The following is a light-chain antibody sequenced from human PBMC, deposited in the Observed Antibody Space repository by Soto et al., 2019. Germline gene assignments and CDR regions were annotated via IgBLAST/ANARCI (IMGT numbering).Light chain of an antibody. CDR3: RHYSSSPYT. J-gene: IGKJ4*01. CDR2: GAS. Sequence: EIVLTQSPGTLPLSPGERATLSCRASQSVSSNYLAWYQQKRGQAPRLLIYGASSRATAITDSFSGSGSGTDLTITISRLEPYDFAVYYCRHYSSSPYTFGGGTKLEIK. V-gene: IGKV3-20*01. CDR1: QSVSSNY.